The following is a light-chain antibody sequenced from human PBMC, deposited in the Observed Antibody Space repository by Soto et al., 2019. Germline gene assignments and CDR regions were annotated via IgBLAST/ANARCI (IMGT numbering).Light chain of an antibody. J-gene: IGLJ1*01. CDR1: SSDVGAYTS. V-gene: IGLV2-14*01. Sequence: QSVLTQPASVSGSPGQSITISCTGSSSDVGAYTSVSWYQQHPGKAPQLMIYEVSNRPSGVSRRFSGSKSGNTASLTISGLQAEDEAHYYCSSYTSDNRDYVFGTGTKVTVL. CDR3: SSYTSDNRDYV. CDR2: EVS.